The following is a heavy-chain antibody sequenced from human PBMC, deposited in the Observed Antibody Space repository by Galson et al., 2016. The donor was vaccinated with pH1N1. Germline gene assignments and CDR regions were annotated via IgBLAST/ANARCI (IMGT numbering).Heavy chain of an antibody. CDR2: INPNSGGT. CDR3: ARRGSSTSHYYYGMDD. Sequence: SVKVSCKASGYTFTGYYMHWVRQAPGQGLEWMGWINPNSGGTKYAQKCQGRVTMTRDTPISTAYMELSRLRSDDTAVYYCARRGSSTSHYYYGMDDWGQGTTVTVSS. J-gene: IGHJ6*02. D-gene: IGHD2-2*01. V-gene: IGHV1-2*02. CDR1: GYTFTGYY.